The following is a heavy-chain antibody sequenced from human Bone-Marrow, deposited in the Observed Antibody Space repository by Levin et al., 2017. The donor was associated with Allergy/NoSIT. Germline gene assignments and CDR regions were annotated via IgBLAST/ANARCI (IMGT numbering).Heavy chain of an antibody. J-gene: IGHJ4*02. D-gene: IGHD7-27*01. V-gene: IGHV3-48*04. CDR2: ISSSSSTI. Sequence: TGGSLRLSCAASGFTFSSYSMNWVRQAPGKGLEWVSYISSSSSTIYYADSVKGRFTISRDNAKNSLYLQMNSLRAEDTAVYYCASITGEPSNWGQGTLVTVSS. CDR1: GFTFSSYS. CDR3: ASITGEPSN.